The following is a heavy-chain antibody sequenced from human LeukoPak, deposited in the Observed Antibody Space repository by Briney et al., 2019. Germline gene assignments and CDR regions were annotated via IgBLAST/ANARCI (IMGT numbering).Heavy chain of an antibody. CDR1: GGSFSGYY. CDR2: IYYSGST. Sequence: PSETLSLTCAVYGGSFSGYYWSWIRQPPGKGLEWIGSIYYSGSTYYNPSLKSRVTISVDTSKNQFSLKLSSVTAADTAVYYCARHFYGCSSTSCYVGGYYYGMDVWGQGTTVTVSS. J-gene: IGHJ6*02. CDR3: ARHFYGCSSTSCYVGGYYYGMDV. V-gene: IGHV4-34*01. D-gene: IGHD2-2*01.